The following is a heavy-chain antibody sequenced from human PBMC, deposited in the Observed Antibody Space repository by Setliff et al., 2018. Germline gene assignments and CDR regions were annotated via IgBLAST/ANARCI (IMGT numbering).Heavy chain of an antibody. Sequence: AASVKVSCKASGGTFRSDGFNWVRQAPGQGLEWMGRIIPVFRTADYAPILQGRVTISADESTTTAYMELSSLKSDDTAVYYCARDTRDKFDSSGYYLSFDSWGQGTLVTVSS. CDR3: ARDTRDKFDSSGYYLSFDS. D-gene: IGHD3-22*01. V-gene: IGHV1-69*13. CDR2: IIPVFRTA. CDR1: GGTFRSDG. J-gene: IGHJ4*02.